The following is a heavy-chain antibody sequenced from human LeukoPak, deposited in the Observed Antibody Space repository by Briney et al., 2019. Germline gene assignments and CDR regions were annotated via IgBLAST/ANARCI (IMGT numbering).Heavy chain of an antibody. CDR2: IFYSGST. Sequence: SETLSLTCTVSGGSISSSTYYWGWIRQPPGKGLEWIGSIFYSGSTNYNPSLKSRVTISIDTSKNQFSLRLSSVTAAGTAVYYCARVRIEKYSSSWFFDPWGQGTLVTVSS. J-gene: IGHJ5*02. CDR3: ARVRIEKYSSSWFFDP. CDR1: GGSISSSTYY. V-gene: IGHV4-39*07. D-gene: IGHD6-13*01.